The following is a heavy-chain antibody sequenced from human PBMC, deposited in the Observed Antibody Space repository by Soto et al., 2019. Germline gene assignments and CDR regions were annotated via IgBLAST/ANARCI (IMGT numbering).Heavy chain of an antibody. CDR2: LYHTGNT. J-gene: IGHJ4*02. D-gene: IGHD2-21*02. V-gene: IGHV4-30-2*01. CDR3: ARFRGTAILDY. Sequence: LXLTFAVSGGSISIGGYSWSWIRQPPGKGLEWIGYLYHTGNTYYNPSLESRVTISVDRSKNQFSLELTSVTAADTAVYYCARFRGTAILDYWGQGTLVTVSS. CDR1: GGSISIGGYS.